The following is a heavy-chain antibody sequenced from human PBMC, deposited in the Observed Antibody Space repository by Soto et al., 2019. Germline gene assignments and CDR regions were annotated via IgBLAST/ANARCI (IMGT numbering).Heavy chain of an antibody. J-gene: IGHJ5*02. Sequence: ASVKVSCKASGYTFTDHYMNWVRQAAGQGLEWMGWVNANTGVTQYAQKCQGKVAMTRDTSFNTAYMELRGLTSVDSCVYYGTTLRLDLWGQGTLVTVSS. CDR3: TTLRLDL. D-gene: IGHD3-9*01. CDR2: VNANTGVT. CDR1: GYTFTDHY. V-gene: IGHV1-2*02.